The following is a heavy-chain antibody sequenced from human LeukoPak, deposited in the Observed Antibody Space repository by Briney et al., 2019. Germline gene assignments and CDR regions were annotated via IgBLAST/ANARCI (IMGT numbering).Heavy chain of an antibody. CDR3: ARGDEYTTSP. V-gene: IGHV3-7*05. D-gene: IGHD2-2*02. Sequence: GGSLRLSCAASGFTFSSFWMSWVRQAPGKGLEWVANIKRDGGGKYYVDSVKGRFSISRDNAKNSLYLHMNSLRAEDTAVYYCARGDEYTTSPWGQGTLITVSS. CDR1: GFTFSSFW. CDR2: IKRDGGGK. J-gene: IGHJ4*02.